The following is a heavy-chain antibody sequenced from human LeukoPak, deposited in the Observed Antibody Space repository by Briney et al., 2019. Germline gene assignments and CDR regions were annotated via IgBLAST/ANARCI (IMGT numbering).Heavy chain of an antibody. D-gene: IGHD2-2*01. Sequence: SETLSLTCAVSGYSISSGYQWAWIRRSPGKGLEWIGSIYHSGSAHYNPSLKSRVTISVETSKNQFSLKMYSVTAADTAVYYCARDPRWLTPDCTSTSCYENYFDPWGQGTLVTVSS. CDR2: IYHSGSA. CDR3: ARDPRWLTPDCTSTSCYENYFDP. J-gene: IGHJ5*02. CDR1: GYSISSGYQ. V-gene: IGHV4-38-2*02.